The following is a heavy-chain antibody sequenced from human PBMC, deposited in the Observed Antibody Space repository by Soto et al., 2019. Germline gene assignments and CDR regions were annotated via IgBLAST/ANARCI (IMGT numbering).Heavy chain of an antibody. Sequence: ASVKVSCKTSGGTFSTYSIVWVRQAPGEGLEWMGGIIPIFGTANYAQKFQDRVTITADKSTNTAFMELSSLKSEGTAMYYCASSSGNNYGVGTNYYFDYWGQGTLVTVSS. CDR1: GGTFSTYS. CDR2: IIPIFGTA. D-gene: IGHD1-26*01. V-gene: IGHV1-69*06. J-gene: IGHJ4*02. CDR3: ASSSGNNYGVGTNYYFDY.